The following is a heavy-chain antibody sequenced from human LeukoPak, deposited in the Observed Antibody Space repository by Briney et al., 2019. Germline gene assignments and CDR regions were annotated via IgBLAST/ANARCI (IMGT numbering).Heavy chain of an antibody. J-gene: IGHJ4*02. V-gene: IGHV1-69*05. CDR2: IIPIFGTA. D-gene: IGHD3-3*01. CDR1: GGTFSSYA. Sequence: SVKVSCKASGGTFSSYAISWVRQVPGQGLEWMGRIIPIFGTANYAQKFQGRVTITTDESTSTAYMELSSLRSEDTAVYYCAVTYYDFWSGLQNFDYWGQGTLVTVSS. CDR3: AVTYYDFWSGLQNFDY.